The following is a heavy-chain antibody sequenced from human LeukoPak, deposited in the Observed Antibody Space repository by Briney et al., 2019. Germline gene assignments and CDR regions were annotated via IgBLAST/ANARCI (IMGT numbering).Heavy chain of an antibody. CDR1: GFTFSSYW. D-gene: IGHD2-8*01. J-gene: IGHJ6*03. CDR2: IKQDGSEK. CDR3: GRDERFLQMVYAPPLNTYRNV. V-gene: IGHV3-7*01. Sequence: GGSLRLSCAASGFTFSSYWMSWVRQAPGKGLEWVANIKQDGSEKYYVDSVKGRFTISRDNAKNSLYLQMNGLRAEDTVVYYGGRDERFLQMVYAPPLNTYRNVGGKGTPAPASS.